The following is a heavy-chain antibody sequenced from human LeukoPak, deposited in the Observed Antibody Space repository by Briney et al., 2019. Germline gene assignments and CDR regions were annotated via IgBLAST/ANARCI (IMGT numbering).Heavy chain of an antibody. D-gene: IGHD6-19*01. CDR1: GLTFSSYW. Sequence: PGGSLRLSCAASGLTFSSYWMHWVRQAPGKGLEWVSSISSSSSYIYYADSVKGRFTISRDNAKNSLYLQMNSLRAEDTAVYYCARDELSSGWNAAVSGAFDIWGQGTMVTVSS. CDR2: ISSSSSYI. V-gene: IGHV3-21*01. CDR3: ARDELSSGWNAAVSGAFDI. J-gene: IGHJ3*02.